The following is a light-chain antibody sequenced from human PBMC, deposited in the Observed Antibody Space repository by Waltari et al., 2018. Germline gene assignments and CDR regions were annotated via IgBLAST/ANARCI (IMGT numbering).Light chain of an antibody. Sequence: IAMTQSPSTLSASVGDSVTITCRASQNMWTWVAWYQQKPGKAPKLLIFDGSTLESGVPSRFSGSASGTDFTLTINSLQPDDFASYFCQQYNSYLSSFGQGTKLEI. CDR2: DGS. V-gene: IGKV1-5*01. J-gene: IGKJ2*01. CDR3: QQYNSYLSS. CDR1: QNMWTW.